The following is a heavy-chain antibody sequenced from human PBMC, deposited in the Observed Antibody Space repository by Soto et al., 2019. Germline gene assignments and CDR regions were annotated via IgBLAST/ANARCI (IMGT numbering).Heavy chain of an antibody. CDR3: ARGLNSFDC. V-gene: IGHV3-72*01. J-gene: IGHJ4*02. Sequence: EVQLVESGGGLVQPGGSLRLSCAVSGFIFSDHYMDWVRQAPGKGLEWIARSRIKADNYITQYAASVKGRFTISRDDSKNSLYQQMNSLKTDDTAVYYCARGLNSFDCWGQGTLVTVSS. CDR1: GFIFSDHY. CDR2: SRIKADNYIT.